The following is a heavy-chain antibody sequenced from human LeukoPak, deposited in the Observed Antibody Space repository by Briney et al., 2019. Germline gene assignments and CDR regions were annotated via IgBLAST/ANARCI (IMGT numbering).Heavy chain of an antibody. D-gene: IGHD6-19*01. V-gene: IGHV1-3*01. CDR3: ARELGPHSIRIAVAGTWTWEY. CDR1: GYTFTSYA. Sequence: GASVKVSCKASGYTFTSYAMHWVRQAPGQRLEWMGWINAGNGNTKYSQKFQGRVTITRDTSASTAYMELSSLRSEDTAVYYCARELGPHSIRIAVAGTWTWEYWGQGTLVTVSS. CDR2: INAGNGNT. J-gene: IGHJ4*02.